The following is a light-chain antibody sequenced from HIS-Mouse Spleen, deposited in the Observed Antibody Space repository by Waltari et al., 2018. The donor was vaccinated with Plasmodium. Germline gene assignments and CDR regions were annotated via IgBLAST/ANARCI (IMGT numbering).Light chain of an antibody. CDR2: VAA. CDR3: QQYNNWSFT. J-gene: IGKJ3*01. V-gene: IGKV3-15*01. CDR1: QSVISN. Sequence: EIVMTQSPAPLSVSPGERATLSCRASQSVISNLAGYQQKPGQAPRLLIYVAATSATGIPARFSGSGSGTEFTLTISSLQSEDFAVYYCQQYNNWSFTFGPGTKVDIK.